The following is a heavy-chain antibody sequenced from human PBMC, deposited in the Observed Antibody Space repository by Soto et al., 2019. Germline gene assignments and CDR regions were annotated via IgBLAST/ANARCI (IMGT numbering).Heavy chain of an antibody. V-gene: IGHV1-2*02. CDR3: ARSLLDEYSSSWRSAYYGMDV. CDR2: INPNSGGT. D-gene: IGHD6-13*01. J-gene: IGHJ6*02. CDR1: GFTFSAYY. Sequence: QVQLVQSGAEVKKPGAAVKVACKASGFTFSAYYIYWVRQAPGQGLEWIGWINPNSGGTNNAQKFQGRVNMTSYTSISTVYMELSALIPDDTAVYYCARSLLDEYSSSWRSAYYGMDVWGQGTTVTVSS.